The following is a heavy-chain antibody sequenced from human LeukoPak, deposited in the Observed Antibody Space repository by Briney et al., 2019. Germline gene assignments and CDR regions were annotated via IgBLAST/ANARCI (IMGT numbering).Heavy chain of an antibody. CDR2: IYYSGST. V-gene: IGHV4-59*01. Sequence: SETLSLTCTVSGGSISSYYWSWIRQPPGKGLEWIGYIYYSGSTNYNPSLKSRVTISVDTSKNQFSLKLSSVTAADTAVYYCARAAGIAVAGPHFNWFDPWGQGTLVTVSS. J-gene: IGHJ5*02. CDR3: ARAAGIAVAGPHFNWFDP. D-gene: IGHD6-19*01. CDR1: GGSISSYY.